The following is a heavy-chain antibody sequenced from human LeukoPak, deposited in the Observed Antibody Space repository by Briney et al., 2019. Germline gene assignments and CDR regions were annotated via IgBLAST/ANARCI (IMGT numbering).Heavy chain of an antibody. D-gene: IGHD2-2*02. CDR1: GGSISSSSYY. Sequence: SETLSLTCTVSGGSISSSSYYWGWIRRPPGKGLEWIGSIYYSGSTYYNPSLKSRVTISVDTSKNQFSLKLSSVTAADTAVYYCARHAKLGYCNSTSCYTKAFDIWGQGTMVTVSS. CDR3: ARHAKLGYCNSTSCYTKAFDI. CDR2: IYYSGST. V-gene: IGHV4-39*01. J-gene: IGHJ3*02.